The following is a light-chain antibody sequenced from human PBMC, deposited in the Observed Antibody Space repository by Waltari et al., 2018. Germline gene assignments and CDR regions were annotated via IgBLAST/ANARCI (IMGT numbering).Light chain of an antibody. CDR1: QSLFYTSNNKDY. CDR2: WAS. CDR3: LQYFDASRT. V-gene: IGKV4-1*01. J-gene: IGKJ2*01. Sequence: IVMTQFPDSLAVSLGETATINCRSSQSLFYTSNNKDYLGWYQQKPGLPPKLLIYWASTRESGVPDRFSGSGSVTDFNLTISSLQAEDVAVYYCLQYFDASRTFGQGTKLEIK.